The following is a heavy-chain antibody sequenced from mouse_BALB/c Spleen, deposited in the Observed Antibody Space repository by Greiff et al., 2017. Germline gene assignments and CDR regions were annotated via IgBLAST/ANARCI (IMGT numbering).Heavy chain of an antibody. Sequence: EVQVVESGPELVKPGASVKISCTASGYSFTGYYMHWVKQSHVKSLEWIGRISTYNGSTSYNQNFKDKASLTVDKSSSTAYMELHSLTSEDSAVYYSASKVRYFDVWGAGTTVSVSS. CDR3: ASKVRYFDV. J-gene: IGHJ1*01. CDR1: GYSFTGYY. CDR2: ISTYNGST. V-gene: IGHV1-31*01. D-gene: IGHD1-3*01.